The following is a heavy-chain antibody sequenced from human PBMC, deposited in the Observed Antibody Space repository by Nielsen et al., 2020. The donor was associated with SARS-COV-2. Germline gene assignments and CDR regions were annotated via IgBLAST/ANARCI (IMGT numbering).Heavy chain of an antibody. D-gene: IGHD3-22*01. J-gene: IGHJ2*01. CDR3: ARDPHYDSSGYNWYFDL. CDR1: GFTFSSYW. Sequence: GESLKISCAASGFTFSSYWMSWVRQAPGKGLEWVANIKQDGSEKYVDSVKGRFTISRDNAKNSLYLQMNSLRAEDTAVYYCARDPHYDSSGYNWYFDLWGRGTLVTVSS. V-gene: IGHV3-7*01. CDR2: IKQDGSEK.